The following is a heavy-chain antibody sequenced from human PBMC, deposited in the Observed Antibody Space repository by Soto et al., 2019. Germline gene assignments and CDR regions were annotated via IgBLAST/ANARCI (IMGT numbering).Heavy chain of an antibody. CDR2: IRQDGSDK. D-gene: IGHD6-19*01. V-gene: IGHV3-7*05. J-gene: IGHJ4*02. CDR1: GFTFSSYW. CDR3: ASPQQWLGQRGDFDY. Sequence: EVQLVESGGGLVQPGGSLRLSCAASGFTFSSYWMSWVRQAPGKGLEWVANIRQDGSDKYYVDSVKGRFTISRDNSKNSLYLQMNNLRAEDTAIYYCASPQQWLGQRGDFDYWGQGTLVAVSS.